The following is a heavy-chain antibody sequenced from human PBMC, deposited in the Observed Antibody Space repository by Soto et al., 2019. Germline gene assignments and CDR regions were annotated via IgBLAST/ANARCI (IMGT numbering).Heavy chain of an antibody. CDR1: GGPITTTTW. D-gene: IGHD3-16*01. J-gene: IGHJ6*02. CDR3: ATQTISYTWGV. CDR2: LHYDGTT. V-gene: IGHV4-4*02. Sequence: QVQLQESGPGLVKPSETLSLTCAVSGGPITTTTWWAWVRLPPGKGLEWIGELHYDGTTNYNPSLESRITMSLDKSNNHFSLKLTSVTAADTAIYYCATQTISYTWGVWGRGTTVTVSS.